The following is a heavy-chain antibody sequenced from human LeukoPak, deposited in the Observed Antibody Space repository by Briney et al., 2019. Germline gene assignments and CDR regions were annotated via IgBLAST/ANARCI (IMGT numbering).Heavy chain of an antibody. V-gene: IGHV3-23*01. J-gene: IGHJ4*02. CDR1: GFTFSSYV. Sequence: GGSLRLSCVASGFTFSSYVMTWVRQAPGKGLEWVSSIIGNGDSTYYADPVKGWFTISRDNSKNTLYLQMNSLRAEDTAIYYCAKGSKGTYDYWGQGTLVTVSS. CDR3: AKGSKGTYDY. CDR2: IIGNGDST.